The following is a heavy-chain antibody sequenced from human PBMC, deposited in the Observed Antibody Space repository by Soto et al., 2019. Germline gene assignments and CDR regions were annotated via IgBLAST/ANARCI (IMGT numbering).Heavy chain of an antibody. CDR3: AKEAYYYDSSGYSPTRPVDY. Sequence: QVQLVESGGGVVQPGRSLRLSCAASGFTFSSYGMHWVRQAPGKGLEWVAVISYDGSNKYYADSVKGRFTISRDNSKNTLYLQMNSLRAEDTAVYYCAKEAYYYDSSGYSPTRPVDYWGQGTLVTVSS. D-gene: IGHD3-22*01. V-gene: IGHV3-30*18. CDR1: GFTFSSYG. CDR2: ISYDGSNK. J-gene: IGHJ4*02.